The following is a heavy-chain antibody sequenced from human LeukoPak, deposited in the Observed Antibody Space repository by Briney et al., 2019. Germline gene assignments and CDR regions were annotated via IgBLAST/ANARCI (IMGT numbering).Heavy chain of an antibody. J-gene: IGHJ5*02. CDR2: TRNKANSYTT. D-gene: IGHD4-17*01. V-gene: IGHV3-72*01. CDR1: GFAFSDHY. Sequence: GGSLRLSCAASGFAFSDHYMDWVRQAPGKGLEWVGRTRNKANSYTTEYAASVKGRFTISRDDSKNSLYLQMNSLRAEDTAVYYCAREIYGDYWGVWFDPWGQGTLVTVSS. CDR3: AREIYGDYWGVWFDP.